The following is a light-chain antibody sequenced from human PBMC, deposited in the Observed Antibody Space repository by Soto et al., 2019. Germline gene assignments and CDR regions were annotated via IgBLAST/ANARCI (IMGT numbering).Light chain of an antibody. CDR2: YVT. J-gene: IGLJ1*01. Sequence: QSVVAHPATVSGSPGQSITHTSTGTSSDIGGYNYVSWYQQHPGKAPKLIINYVTNRPSGVSNRFSGSKSGNTASLTISGLQADDEGDYYCSSYTSTASYVFGTGTKVTVL. CDR3: SSYTSTASYV. CDR1: SSDIGGYNY. V-gene: IGLV2-14*03.